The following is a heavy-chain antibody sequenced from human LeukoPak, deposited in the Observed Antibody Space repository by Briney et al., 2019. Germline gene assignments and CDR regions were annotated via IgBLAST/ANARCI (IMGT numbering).Heavy chain of an antibody. CDR3: ARNWSPNYYFDY. J-gene: IGHJ4*02. CDR2: ISYSGST. CDR1: RGSISTYY. D-gene: IGHD3-3*01. Sequence: NPSETLSLTCTVSRGSISTYYWSWIRKPPDKGLEWIGYISYSGSTNYNPSLESRVTISLDTSKNQFSLKLSSLTAADTAVYYCARNWSPNYYFDYWGQGTLVTVSS. V-gene: IGHV4-59*01.